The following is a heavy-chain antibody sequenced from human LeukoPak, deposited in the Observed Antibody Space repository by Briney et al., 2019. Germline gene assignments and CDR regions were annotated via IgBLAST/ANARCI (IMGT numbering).Heavy chain of an antibody. CDR2: IIPIFGTA. D-gene: IGHD3-10*01. CDR3: VSRGFGLGAFDI. V-gene: IGHV1-69*05. Sequence: SVKVSCEASGGTFSSYAISWVRQAPGQGLEWMGRIIPIFGTANYAQKFQGRVTITTDESTSTAYMELSSLRSEDTAVYYCVSRGFGLGAFDIWGQGTMVTVSS. J-gene: IGHJ3*02. CDR1: GGTFSSYA.